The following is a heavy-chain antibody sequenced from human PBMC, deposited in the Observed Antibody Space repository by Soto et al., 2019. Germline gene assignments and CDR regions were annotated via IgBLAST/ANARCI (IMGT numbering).Heavy chain of an antibody. V-gene: IGHV3-23*01. CDR3: ARPHEYSSSYYFDY. J-gene: IGHJ4*02. D-gene: IGHD6-6*01. CDR1: GFTFSSYA. Sequence: GSLRLSCAASGFTFSSYAMSWVRQAPGKGLEWVSAISGSGGSTYYADSVKGRFTISRDNSKNTLYLQMNSLRAEDTAVYYCARPHEYSSSYYFDYWGQGTLVTVSS. CDR2: ISGSGGST.